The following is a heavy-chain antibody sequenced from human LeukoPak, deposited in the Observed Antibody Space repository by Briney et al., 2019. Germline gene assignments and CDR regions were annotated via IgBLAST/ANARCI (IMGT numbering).Heavy chain of an antibody. CDR3: AREGVTIHVGAFDI. CDR1: GGSISSSSYY. J-gene: IGHJ3*02. D-gene: IGHD3-10*01. CDR2: IYYSGST. V-gene: IGHV4-39*07. Sequence: PETLSLTCTVSGGSISSSSYYWGWIRQSPGKGLEWIGSIYYSGSTYYNPSLKSRVTISVDTSKNQFSLKLSSVTAADTAVYYCAREGVTIHVGAFDIWGQGTMVTVSS.